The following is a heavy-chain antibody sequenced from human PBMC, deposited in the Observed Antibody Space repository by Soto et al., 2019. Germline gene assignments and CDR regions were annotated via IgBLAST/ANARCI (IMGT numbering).Heavy chain of an antibody. J-gene: IGHJ6*02. CDR1: GGSISSYY. V-gene: IGHV4-59*01. Sequence: QVQLQESGPGLVKPSETLSLTCTVPGGSISSYYWSWIRQPPGKGLEWIGHIYYSGSTNYNPSLKSRVTISVETTKNQFSLKLSSVTAADTAVYYCARDPRIVGATTRGMDVWGQGTTVTVSS. CDR3: ARDPRIVGATTRGMDV. CDR2: IYYSGST. D-gene: IGHD1-26*01.